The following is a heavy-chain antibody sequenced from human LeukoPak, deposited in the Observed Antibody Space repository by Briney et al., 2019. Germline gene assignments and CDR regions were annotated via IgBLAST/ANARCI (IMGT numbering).Heavy chain of an antibody. V-gene: IGHV3-53*01. CDR2: IYSGGST. Sequence: GGSLRLSCAASGFTVSSNYMSWVRQAPGKGLEWVSVIYSGGSTYYADSVKGRFTISRDNSKNTLYLQMNSLRAEDTAVYYCARVFAVTGYDAFDIWGQGTMVTVSS. J-gene: IGHJ3*02. D-gene: IGHD7-27*01. CDR1: GFTVSSNY. CDR3: ARVFAVTGYDAFDI.